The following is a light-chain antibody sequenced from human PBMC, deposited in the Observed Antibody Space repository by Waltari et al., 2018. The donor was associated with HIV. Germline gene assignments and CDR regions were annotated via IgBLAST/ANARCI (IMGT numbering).Light chain of an antibody. CDR2: LGS. CDR3: MQALQTPFT. J-gene: IGKJ3*01. CDR1: QSLLHSNGYNY. Sequence: DIVMTQSPLSLPVTPGEPASISCRSSQSLLHSNGYNYLDWYPQKPGQSPQLLIYLGSNRASWVPDRFSGSGSGTDFTLKISRVEAEDVGVYYCMQALQTPFTFGPGTKVDIK. V-gene: IGKV2-28*01.